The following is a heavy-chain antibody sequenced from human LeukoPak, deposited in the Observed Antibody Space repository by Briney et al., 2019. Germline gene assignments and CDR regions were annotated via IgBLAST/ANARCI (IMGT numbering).Heavy chain of an antibody. CDR2: INPNNGGT. Sequence: ASVKVSCKASGYTFADYYMDWVRQAPGQGLEWMGWINPNNGGTNYAQKFQGRVTMTRDTSISTAYMEVSRPTSDDTAVYYCASRPGVSAGPLDYWGQGTLATVSS. V-gene: IGHV1-2*02. D-gene: IGHD6-13*01. J-gene: IGHJ4*02. CDR1: GYTFADYY. CDR3: ASRPGVSAGPLDY.